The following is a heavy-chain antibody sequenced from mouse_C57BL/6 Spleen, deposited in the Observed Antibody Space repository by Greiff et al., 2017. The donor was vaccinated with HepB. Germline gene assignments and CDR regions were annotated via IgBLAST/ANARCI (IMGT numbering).Heavy chain of an antibody. D-gene: IGHD1-1*01. V-gene: IGHV1-18*01. J-gene: IGHJ2*01. CDR2: INPNNGGT. CDR1: GYTFTDYN. Sequence: VQLQQSGPELVKPGASVKIPCKASGYTFTDYNMDWVKQSHGKSLEWIGDINPNNGGTIYNQKFKGKATLTVDKSSSTAYMELRSLTSEDTAVYYCARGVLRFLPYFDYWGQGTTLTVSS. CDR3: ARGVLRFLPYFDY.